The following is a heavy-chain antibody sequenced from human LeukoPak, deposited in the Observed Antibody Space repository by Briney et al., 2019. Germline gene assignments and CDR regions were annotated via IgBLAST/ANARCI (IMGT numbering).Heavy chain of an antibody. CDR2: ISYDGSNK. Sequence: GGSLRLSCAASGFTFSSYGMPWVRQAPGKGLEWVAVISYDGSNKYYVDSVKGRFTISRDNSKNTLFLQMNSLRAEDTAIYYCAKDGVLGSGSYYHFDYWGQGTLVTVSS. CDR1: GFTFSSYG. V-gene: IGHV3-30*18. D-gene: IGHD3-10*01. CDR3: AKDGVLGSGSYYHFDY. J-gene: IGHJ4*02.